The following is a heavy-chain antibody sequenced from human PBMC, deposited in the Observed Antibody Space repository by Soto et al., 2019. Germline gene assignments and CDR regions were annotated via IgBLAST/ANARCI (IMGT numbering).Heavy chain of an antibody. CDR1: GLTVSGKKY. CDR3: ATWHEREHAYDV. D-gene: IGHD1-1*01. J-gene: IGHJ3*01. V-gene: IGHV3-53*01. CDR2: LYDVDGS. Sequence: DVQLVESGGGLMQPGESLRLSCAASGLTVSGKKYVAWVRQAPGKGLEWVSALYDVDGSFYADSVKGRFTTSSDSSKTTVYLQMNGLRPDDTAVYYYATWHEREHAYDVWGQGTTVTVSS.